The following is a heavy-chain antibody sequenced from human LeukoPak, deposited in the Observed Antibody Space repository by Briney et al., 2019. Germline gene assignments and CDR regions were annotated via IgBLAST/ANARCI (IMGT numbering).Heavy chain of an antibody. D-gene: IGHD3-22*01. Sequence: QPGGSLRLSCAASGFTFSSYSMNWVRQAPGKGLEWVSYISSSSSTIYYADSVKGRFTISRDNAKNSLYLQMNSLRAEDTAVYYCARVTYYYDSSGYSLPFGCWGQGTLVTVSS. CDR1: GFTFSSYS. J-gene: IGHJ4*02. CDR2: ISSSSSTI. CDR3: ARVTYYYDSSGYSLPFGC. V-gene: IGHV3-48*01.